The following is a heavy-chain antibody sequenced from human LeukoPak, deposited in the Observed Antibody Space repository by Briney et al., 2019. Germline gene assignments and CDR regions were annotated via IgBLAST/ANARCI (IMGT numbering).Heavy chain of an antibody. J-gene: IGHJ4*02. CDR1: GFTFSSYA. D-gene: IGHD3-16*01. CDR2: ISGSGGST. Sequence: GGSLRLSCAASGFTFSSYAMSWVRQAPGKGLEWVSSISGSGGSTYYADSVKGRLTISRDNSKNTLYLQMNSLRAEDTAVYYCAKGYYDYVWGSPSFDYWGQGTLVTVSS. CDR3: AKGYYDYVWGSPSFDY. V-gene: IGHV3-23*01.